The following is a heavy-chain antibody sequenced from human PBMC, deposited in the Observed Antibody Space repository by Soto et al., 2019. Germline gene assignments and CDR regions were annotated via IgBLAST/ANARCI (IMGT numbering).Heavy chain of an antibody. Sequence: PGGSLRLSCAASGFTFSNAWMNWVRQAPGKGLEWVALIAKKSDGGTPDHAAPVQGRFTISRDDSKNTLYLQMNSLKIEDTAVYYCVTGVLPPDYWGQGTLVTVSS. CDR2: IAKKSDGGTP. CDR1: GFTFSNAW. J-gene: IGHJ4*02. CDR3: VTGVLPPDY. D-gene: IGHD2-2*01. V-gene: IGHV3-15*04.